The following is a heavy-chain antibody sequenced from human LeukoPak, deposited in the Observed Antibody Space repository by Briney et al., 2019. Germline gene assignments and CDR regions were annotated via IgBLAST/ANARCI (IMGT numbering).Heavy chain of an antibody. CDR1: GYTFTSYA. V-gene: IGHV1-3*03. Sequence: ASVKVSCKASGYTFTSYAMHWVRQAPGQRLEWMGWINAGNGNTKYSQEFQGRVTITRDTSASTAYMELSSLRSEDMAVYYCVKDPQRYSGSYSYYFDYWGQGTLVTVSS. J-gene: IGHJ4*02. CDR3: VKDPQRYSGSYSYYFDY. D-gene: IGHD1-26*01. CDR2: INAGNGNT.